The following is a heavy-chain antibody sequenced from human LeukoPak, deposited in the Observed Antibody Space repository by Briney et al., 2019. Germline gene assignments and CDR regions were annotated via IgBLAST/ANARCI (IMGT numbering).Heavy chain of an antibody. Sequence: PSETLSLTCAVYGGSFSGYYWSWIRQPPGKGLEWIGEINHRGGTNYSPSLKSRVTISVDTSKNQFSLKLSSVTAADTAVYYCARGPDPEVPAALGYYFDYWGQGTLVTVSS. CDR3: ARGPDPEVPAALGYYFDY. CDR2: INHRGGT. D-gene: IGHD2-2*01. J-gene: IGHJ4*02. V-gene: IGHV4-34*01. CDR1: GGSFSGYY.